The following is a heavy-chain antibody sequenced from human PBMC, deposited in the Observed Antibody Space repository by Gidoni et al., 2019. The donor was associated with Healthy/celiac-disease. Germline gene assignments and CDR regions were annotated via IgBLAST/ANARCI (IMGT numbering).Heavy chain of an antibody. V-gene: IGHV3-30*03. CDR3: ALEDYDSSGYYSILDN. CDR2: ISYDGSNK. CDR1: GFTFSSYG. D-gene: IGHD3-22*01. J-gene: IGHJ4*02. Sequence: QVQLVESGGGVVQPGRSLRLSCAASGFTFSSYGMHWVRQAPGKGLEWVALISYDGSNKYYADFVKGRLTISRDNSKNTLYLQMNSLRAEDTAVYYCALEDYDSSGYYSILDNWGQGTLVTVSS.